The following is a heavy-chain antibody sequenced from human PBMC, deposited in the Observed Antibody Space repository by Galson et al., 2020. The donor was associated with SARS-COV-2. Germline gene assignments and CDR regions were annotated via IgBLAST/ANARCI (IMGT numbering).Heavy chain of an antibody. D-gene: IGHD6-19*01. CDR3: ARKEGDYSSGWYLYFDWYFDL. CDR2: IYHSGST. Sequence: SETLSFTCAVSGYSISSGYYWGWIRQPPGKGLEWIGSIYHSGSTYYNPSLKSRVTISVDTSKNQFSLKLSSVTAADTAVYYCARKEGDYSSGWYLYFDWYFDLWGRGTLVTVSS. J-gene: IGHJ2*01. V-gene: IGHV4-38-2*01. CDR1: GYSISSGYY.